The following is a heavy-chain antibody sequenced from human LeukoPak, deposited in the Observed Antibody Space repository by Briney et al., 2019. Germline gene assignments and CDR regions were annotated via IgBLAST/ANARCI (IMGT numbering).Heavy chain of an antibody. Sequence: GGSLRLSCAASGFTFDNYAMYWVRQAPGKGLEWVSGITWNSGSIDYADSVKGRFTISRDNANNSLYLQMNSLRPEDMALYYCVKSGSYSSPYYFDYWGQGTLVTVSS. CDR1: GFTFDNYA. CDR3: VKSGSYSSPYYFDY. V-gene: IGHV3-9*03. CDR2: ITWNSGSI. D-gene: IGHD3-10*01. J-gene: IGHJ4*02.